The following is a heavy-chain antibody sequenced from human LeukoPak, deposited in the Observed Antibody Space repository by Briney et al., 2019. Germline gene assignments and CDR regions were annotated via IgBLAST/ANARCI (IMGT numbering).Heavy chain of an antibody. D-gene: IGHD6-13*01. V-gene: IGHV3-7*01. CDR1: GFTFSNYW. J-gene: IGHJ4*02. Sequence: GGSLRLSCAGSGFTFSNYWMSWVRQAPGKGPEWVANIKQDGREKHYVDSVKGRFTISRDNAKSSLYLQMNSLRAEDTAVYYCTRDEAAATDWGQGTLATVSS. CDR3: TRDEAAATD. CDR2: IKQDGREK.